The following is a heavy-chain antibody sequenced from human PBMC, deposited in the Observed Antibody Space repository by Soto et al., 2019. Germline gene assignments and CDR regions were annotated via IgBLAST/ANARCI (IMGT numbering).Heavy chain of an antibody. V-gene: IGHV1-2*02. CDR3: ARDPQYSSSSDY. CDR1: GYTFTDYY. D-gene: IGHD6-6*01. J-gene: IGHJ4*02. Sequence: ASVKVSCKASGYTFTDYYMHWVRQAPGQGLEWMGWINPNSGGTNYAQKFQGRVTMTRDTSINTAYMELSSLRPDDTAVYYCARDPQYSSSSDYWGQGALVTVSS. CDR2: INPNSGGT.